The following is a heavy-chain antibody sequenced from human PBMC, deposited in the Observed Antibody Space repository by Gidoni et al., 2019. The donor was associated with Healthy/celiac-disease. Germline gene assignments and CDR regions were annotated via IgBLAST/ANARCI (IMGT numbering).Heavy chain of an antibody. Sequence: QVQLVQSGAEVKKLGSSVKVSCKPSGGPFSRYAISWVRQAPGQGLEWMGGIIPIFGTANYAQKFQGRVTITADESTSTAYMELSSLRSEDTAVYYCARDSDVDTAMVGFDYWGQGTLVTVSS. V-gene: IGHV1-69*01. CDR3: ARDSDVDTAMVGFDY. D-gene: IGHD5-18*01. J-gene: IGHJ4*02. CDR1: GGPFSRYA. CDR2: IIPIFGTA.